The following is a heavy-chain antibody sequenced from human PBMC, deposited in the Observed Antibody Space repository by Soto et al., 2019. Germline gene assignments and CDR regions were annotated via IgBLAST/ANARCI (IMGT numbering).Heavy chain of an antibody. Sequence: ESGGGLVQPGGSLRLSCAASGFTFSSYAMSWVRQAPGKGLEWVSAISGSGGSTYYADSVKGRFTISRDNSKNTPYLQMNSLRAEDTAVYYCAHDYGDSYWGDFFDYWGQGTLVTVSS. V-gene: IGHV3-23*01. CDR3: AHDYGDSYWGDFFDY. J-gene: IGHJ4*02. CDR2: ISGSGGST. D-gene: IGHD4-17*01. CDR1: GFTFSSYA.